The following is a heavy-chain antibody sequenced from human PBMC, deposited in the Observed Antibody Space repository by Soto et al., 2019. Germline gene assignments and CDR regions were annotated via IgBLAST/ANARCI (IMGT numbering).Heavy chain of an antibody. CDR1: GFTFSSYT. Sequence: VQLAESGGGRVKPGGSLRLSCAASGFTFSSYTMSWVRQAPGKGLEWVSSVSSGSSYIYYADSVKGRFTISRDNAKDSLFLHINSLRAEDTALYYCARGRVGTSTCFDYWGQGTLVTVSS. CDR3: ARGRVGTSTCFDY. V-gene: IGHV3-21*01. J-gene: IGHJ4*02. D-gene: IGHD1-26*01. CDR2: VSSGSSYI.